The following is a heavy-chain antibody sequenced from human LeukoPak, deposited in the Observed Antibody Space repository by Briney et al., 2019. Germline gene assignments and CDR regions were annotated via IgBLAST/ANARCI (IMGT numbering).Heavy chain of an antibody. J-gene: IGHJ3*02. CDR2: TYYRSKWYN. Sequence: SQTLSCTGAISGDSVSSNSAAWNWIRQSPSRGLEWLGRTYYRSKWYNDYAVSVKSRITINPDTSKNQFSLQLNSVTPEDTAVYYCASSRFGEPYRPYKAAFDIWGQGTMVTVSS. CDR3: ASSRFGEPYRPYKAAFDI. V-gene: IGHV6-1*01. CDR1: GDSVSSNSAA. D-gene: IGHD3-10*01.